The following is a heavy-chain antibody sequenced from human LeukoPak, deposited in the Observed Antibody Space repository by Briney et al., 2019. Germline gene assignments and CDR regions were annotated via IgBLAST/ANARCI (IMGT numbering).Heavy chain of an antibody. J-gene: IGHJ4*02. D-gene: IGHD3-22*01. V-gene: IGHV3-66*01. Sequence: GGSLRLSCAASGFTVSSNYMSWVRQAPGKGLEWVSVIYSGGSTYYADSVKGRFTISRDNSKNTLYPQMNSLRAEDTAVYYCARDNYRYDSSGYYYIPGDYWGQGTLVTVSS. CDR3: ARDNYRYDSSGYYYIPGDY. CDR2: IYSGGST. CDR1: GFTVSSNY.